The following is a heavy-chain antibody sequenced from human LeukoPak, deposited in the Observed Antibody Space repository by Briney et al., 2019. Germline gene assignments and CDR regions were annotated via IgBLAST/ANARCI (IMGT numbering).Heavy chain of an antibody. CDR3: ARVGLYDFWSASPFDS. D-gene: IGHD3-3*01. CDR2: IIGGGGT. CDR1: GFTFSSYV. V-gene: IGHV3-23*01. J-gene: IGHJ4*02. Sequence: GGSLRLSCAASGFTFSSYVMNWVRQAPGKGLEWVSSIIGGGGTYYADSVKGRFTISRDNSKNTLYLQMNSLRAEDTAVYYCARVGLYDFWSASPFDSWGQGTLVTVSS.